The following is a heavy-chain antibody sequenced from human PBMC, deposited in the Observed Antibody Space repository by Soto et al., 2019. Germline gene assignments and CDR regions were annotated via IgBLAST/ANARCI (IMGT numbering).Heavy chain of an antibody. CDR2: IIPIFGTA. V-gene: IGHV1-69*06. J-gene: IGHJ4*02. CDR3: ARDNWTVPGGYYFDY. D-gene: IGHD1-20*01. CDR1: VGTFSIYA. Sequence: GPRVQFDCKASVGTFSIYAISCVRPAPGQGLEWMGGIIPIFGTANYAQKFQGRVTITADKSTSTAYMELSSLRSEDTAVYYCARDNWTVPGGYYFDYWGQGTLVTVSS.